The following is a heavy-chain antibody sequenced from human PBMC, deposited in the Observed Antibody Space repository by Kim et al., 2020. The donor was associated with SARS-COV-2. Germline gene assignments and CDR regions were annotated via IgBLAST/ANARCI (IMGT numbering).Heavy chain of an antibody. D-gene: IGHD5-18*01. CDR3: AKDLGYSYGSAL. CDR1: GFTFSSYG. CDR2: ISFDGSDK. V-gene: IGHV3-30*18. J-gene: IGHJ4*02. Sequence: GGSLRLSCAASGFTFSSYGMHWVRQAPGKGLEWVAVISFDGSDKYYADSVKGRFTISRDNSKNTLYLQMNSLRAGDTAVYYCAKDLGYSYGSALWGQGTL.